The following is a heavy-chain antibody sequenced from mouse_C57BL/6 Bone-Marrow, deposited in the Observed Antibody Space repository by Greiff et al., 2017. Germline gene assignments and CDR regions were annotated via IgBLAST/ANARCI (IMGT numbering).Heavy chain of an antibody. CDR1: GYTFTSYG. J-gene: IGHJ2*01. V-gene: IGHV1-81*01. Sequence: QVQLLQSGAELARPGASVKLSCKASGYTFTSYGISWVKQRTGQGLEWIGEIYPRSGNTYSNEKLKGKATLTADKSSSTAYMELRSLTSEDSAVYFCANGNYYFDDGGQGTTLTVSS. CDR2: IYPRSGNT. CDR3: ANGNYYFDD. D-gene: IGHD2-1*01.